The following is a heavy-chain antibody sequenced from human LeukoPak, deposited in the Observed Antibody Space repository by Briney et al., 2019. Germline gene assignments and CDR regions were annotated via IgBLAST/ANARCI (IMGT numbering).Heavy chain of an antibody. CDR1: GYTFTSYG. CDR2: ISAYNGNT. J-gene: IGHJ4*02. CDR3: ARSGYYDSSGYYYGY. V-gene: IGHV1-18*01. D-gene: IGHD3-22*01. Sequence: ASVNLSCKSSGYTFTSYGISWVRQAPGQGLEWMGWISAYNGNTNYAQKLQGRVTMTTDTSTSTAYMELRSLRSDDTAVYYCARSGYYDSSGYYYGYWGQGTLVTVSS.